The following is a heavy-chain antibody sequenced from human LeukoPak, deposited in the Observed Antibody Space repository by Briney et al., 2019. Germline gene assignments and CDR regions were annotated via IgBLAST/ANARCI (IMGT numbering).Heavy chain of an antibody. CDR2: ISNSGGGT. D-gene: IGHD6-19*01. J-gene: IGHJ4*02. V-gene: IGHV3-23*01. Sequence: GGSLRLSCAASGSTSSSYAMNWVRQAPGKGLEWVSGISNSGGGTYYADSVKGRFTISRDNSKNTLYLQMNSLRVEDTAVYYCAKWRLVPRDPFDYWGQGTLVTVSS. CDR3: AKWRLVPRDPFDY. CDR1: GSTSSSYA.